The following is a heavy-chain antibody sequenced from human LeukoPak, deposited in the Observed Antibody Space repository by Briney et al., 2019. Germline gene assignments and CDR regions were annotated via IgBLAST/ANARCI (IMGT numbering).Heavy chain of an antibody. CDR2: IYHSGST. J-gene: IGHJ6*03. V-gene: IGHV4-30-4*08. D-gene: IGHD1-26*01. CDR3: ARASSGSYSGPIYYYYYMDV. CDR1: GGSVGSGDYY. Sequence: SETLSLTCTVSGGSVGSGDYYWSWIRQPPGKGLEWIGCIYHSGSTYYNPSLKSRVTISLDTPKNQFSLKLSSATAADTAVYYCARASSGSYSGPIYYYYYMDVWGKGTTVTVSS.